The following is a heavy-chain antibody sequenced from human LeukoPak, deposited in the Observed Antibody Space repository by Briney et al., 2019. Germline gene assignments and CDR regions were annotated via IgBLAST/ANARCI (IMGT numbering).Heavy chain of an antibody. Sequence: GEALKISCKGSGYSFTSYWIGWVRQMPGKGREWMGIIYPGDADTRYNPSFQGQVTISADKSITAAYLQWSSLTAADTAMYYCARLEAGTNDFDIWGQGTMVTVSS. J-gene: IGHJ3*02. CDR1: GYSFTSYW. CDR3: ARLEAGTNDFDI. CDR2: IYPGDADT. V-gene: IGHV5-51*01. D-gene: IGHD6-19*01.